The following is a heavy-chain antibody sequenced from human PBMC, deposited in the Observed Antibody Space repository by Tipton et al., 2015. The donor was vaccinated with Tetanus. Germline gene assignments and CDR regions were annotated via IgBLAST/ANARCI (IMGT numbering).Heavy chain of an antibody. J-gene: IGHJ4*02. CDR2: IYSGGTT. V-gene: IGHV3-53*01. Sequence: VQLVQSGGGLIQPGGSLRLSCAASGFTVSSNFMTWVRQAPGEGLVWVSIIYSGGTTYYADSVKGRFTISRDNSRNTLDLQMSNLRAEDSAVESCTKTCSDAYVAAWGRGTQVPVYS. CDR3: TKTCSDAYVAA. CDR1: GFTVSSNF. D-gene: IGHD6-25*01.